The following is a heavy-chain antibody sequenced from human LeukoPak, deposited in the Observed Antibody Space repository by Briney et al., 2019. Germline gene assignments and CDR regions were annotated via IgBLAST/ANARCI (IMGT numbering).Heavy chain of an antibody. Sequence: SETLSLTCTVSGGSISSGSYYWSWIRKPAGKGLEWIGRIYTSGSTNYNPSLKSRVTISVDTSKNQFSLKLSSVTAADTAVYYCARGSGSYFIGYYYYMDVWGKGTTVTFSS. D-gene: IGHD1-26*01. CDR2: IYTSGST. CDR1: GGSISSGSYY. J-gene: IGHJ6*03. CDR3: ARGSGSYFIGYYYYMDV. V-gene: IGHV4-61*02.